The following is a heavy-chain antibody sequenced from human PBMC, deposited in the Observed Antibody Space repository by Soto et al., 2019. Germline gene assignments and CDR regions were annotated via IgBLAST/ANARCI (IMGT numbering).Heavy chain of an antibody. V-gene: IGHV1-69*13. Sequence: SVKVSCKASGGTFSSYAISWVRQAPGQGLEWMGGIIPIFGTANYAQKFQGRVTITADESTSTAYMELSSLRSEDTAVYYCARDGCSSTSCSSTAPWNWFDPWGRGTLVTVSS. CDR3: ARDGCSSTSCSSTAPWNWFDP. D-gene: IGHD2-2*01. CDR1: GGTFSSYA. J-gene: IGHJ5*02. CDR2: IIPIFGTA.